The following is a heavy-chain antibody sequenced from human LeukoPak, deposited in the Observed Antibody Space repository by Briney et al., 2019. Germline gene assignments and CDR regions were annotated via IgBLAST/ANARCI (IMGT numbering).Heavy chain of an antibody. CDR2: ISSDGSNT. J-gene: IGHJ4*02. Sequence: GGSLRLSCAASGFTFSRDWMDWVRQAPGKGLVYVSRISSDGSNTNYADFVKGRFTISRDNAKNSLYLQMNSLRAEDTAVYYCAREDIKGQAVAEWGQGTLVTVSS. D-gene: IGHD6-19*01. V-gene: IGHV3-74*01. CDR3: AREDIKGQAVAE. CDR1: GFTFSRDW.